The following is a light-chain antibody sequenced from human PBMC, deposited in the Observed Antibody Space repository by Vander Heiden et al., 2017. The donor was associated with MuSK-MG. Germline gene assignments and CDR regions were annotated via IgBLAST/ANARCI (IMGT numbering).Light chain of an antibody. Sequence: EIVLTQFPCTLSFSPGERATLSCRASQSVSSISLAWYQQKPGQAPRLLIYGASTRATGIPDRFSGSGSGTDFTLTISRLEPEDCAVYYCQQDGSSPYTFGQGTKLEIK. CDR1: QSVSSIS. J-gene: IGKJ2*01. CDR2: GAS. CDR3: QQDGSSPYT. V-gene: IGKV3-20*01.